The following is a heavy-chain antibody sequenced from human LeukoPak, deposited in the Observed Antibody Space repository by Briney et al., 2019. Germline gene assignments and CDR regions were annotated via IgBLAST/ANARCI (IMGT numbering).Heavy chain of an antibody. CDR1: GFTSSSYS. J-gene: IGHJ3*02. D-gene: IGHD1-26*01. V-gene: IGHV3-21*01. Sequence: GGSLRLSCAASGFTSSSYSMNWVRQAPGKGLEWVSSISSSSSYIYYADSVKGRFTISRDNAKNSLYLQMNSLRAEDTAVYYCARDSGGSYYDAFDIWGQGTMVTVSS. CDR2: ISSSSSYI. CDR3: ARDSGGSYYDAFDI.